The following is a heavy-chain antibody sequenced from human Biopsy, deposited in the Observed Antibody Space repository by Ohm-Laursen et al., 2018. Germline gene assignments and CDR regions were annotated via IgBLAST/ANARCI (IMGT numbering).Heavy chain of an antibody. D-gene: IGHD3-22*01. J-gene: IGHJ4*02. V-gene: IGHV3-23*01. CDR2: ISGSGAYT. CDR3: AKIAFDSSGANTMRDY. Sequence: SLRLSCAASGFNFDSYAMTWVRQAPGRGLECVSVISGSGAYTYYADSVKGRFTISRDNSKNTLYLQMNNLRAEDTAVYYCAKIAFDSSGANTMRDYWGQGTLVTVFS. CDR1: GFNFDSYA.